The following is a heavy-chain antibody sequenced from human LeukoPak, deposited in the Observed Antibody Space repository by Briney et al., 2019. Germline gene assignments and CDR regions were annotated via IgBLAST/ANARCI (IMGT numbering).Heavy chain of an antibody. CDR1: GLTFSTYV. CDR3: ANSEFYVSVKYAGLDN. V-gene: IGHV3-23*01. D-gene: IGHD3-10*01. Sequence: GGSLRLSCAASGLTFSTYVINCVRQAPGKGLEWVSTIGDDTYYADSVKGRITVSRDNSRNTLYLQMNFLGVEDTAVYYCANSEFYVSVKYAGLDNWGQGTLVTVSS. J-gene: IGHJ4*02. CDR2: IGDDT.